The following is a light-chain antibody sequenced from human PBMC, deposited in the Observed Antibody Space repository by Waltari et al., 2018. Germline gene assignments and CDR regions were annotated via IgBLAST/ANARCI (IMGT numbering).Light chain of an antibody. Sequence: QSALTQPVSVSGSPGQSITISCTGSSNNIGFYDLVSWYQQHPGKAPKLIIFDVIKRPSGVSDRFSGSKSGNTASLTISGLQTEDDADYYCCSYSGSGSFPYVFGPGTRVAVL. CDR3: CSYSGSGSFPYV. V-gene: IGLV2-23*02. CDR2: DVI. CDR1: SNNIGFYDL. J-gene: IGLJ1*01.